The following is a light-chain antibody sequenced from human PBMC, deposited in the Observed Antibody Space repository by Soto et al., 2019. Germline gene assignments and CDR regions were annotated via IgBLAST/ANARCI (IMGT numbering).Light chain of an antibody. CDR3: QQYGGSPSIT. V-gene: IGKV3-20*01. Sequence: DIVLTQSPGTLSLSPGERATLSCRASQSVTSIYLAWYQQKPGQAPRLLIYDASGRATGIPDRFSGSGSGTDFTLTISRLEPEDSAVYYCQQYGGSPSITFGQGTRLEIK. CDR2: DAS. CDR1: QSVTSIY. J-gene: IGKJ5*01.